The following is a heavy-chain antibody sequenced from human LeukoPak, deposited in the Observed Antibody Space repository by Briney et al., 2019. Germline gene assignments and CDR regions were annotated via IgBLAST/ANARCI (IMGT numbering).Heavy chain of an antibody. CDR2: IKQDGSEK. CDR3: ARVVSEGSVTYCGGDCYLDY. CDR1: GFTFSSYW. J-gene: IGHJ4*02. V-gene: IGHV3-7*03. Sequence: GGSLRLSCAASGFTFSSYWMSWVRQAPGKGLEWVANIKQDGSEKYYVDSVKGRFTISRDNAKNSLYLQMNSLRAEDTAFYYCARVVSEGSVTYCGGDCYLDYWGQGTLVTVSS. D-gene: IGHD2-21*02.